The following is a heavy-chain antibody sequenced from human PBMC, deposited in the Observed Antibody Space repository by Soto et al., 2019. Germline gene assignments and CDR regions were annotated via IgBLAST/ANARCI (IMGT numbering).Heavy chain of an antibody. J-gene: IGHJ3*02. Sequence: QVQLVESGGGVVQPGRSLRLSCAASGFTFSSYAMHWVRQAPGKGLEWVAVISYDGSNKYYADSVKGRFTISRDNSKNTLYLQMNSLRAEDTAVYYCASPLWRQNAFDIWGQGTMVTVSS. D-gene: IGHD3-3*01. CDR2: ISYDGSNK. CDR1: GFTFSSYA. CDR3: ASPLWRQNAFDI. V-gene: IGHV3-30-3*01.